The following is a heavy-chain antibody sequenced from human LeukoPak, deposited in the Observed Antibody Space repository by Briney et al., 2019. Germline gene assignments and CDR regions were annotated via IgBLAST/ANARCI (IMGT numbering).Heavy chain of an antibody. Sequence: PSETLSLTCTFSDRSIRRGDYYWSWIRQPPGKGLEWIGYIYCSGSTYYNPSLKSRVTISVDTSKNQFSLKLSSVTAADTAVYYCAREVTGTTNTLYNWFDPWGQGTLVTVSS. V-gene: IGHV4-30-4*08. CDR2: IYCSGST. J-gene: IGHJ5*02. CDR3: AREVTGTTNTLYNWFDP. CDR1: DRSIRRGDYY. D-gene: IGHD1-7*01.